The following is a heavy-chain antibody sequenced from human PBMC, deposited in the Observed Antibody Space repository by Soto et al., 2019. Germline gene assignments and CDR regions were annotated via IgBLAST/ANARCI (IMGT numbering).Heavy chain of an antibody. V-gene: IGHV1-2*04. CDR1: GYTFTGYY. CDR3: ARGGYCTNGVCYSFDY. Sequence: ASVKVSCKASGYTFTGYYMHWVRQAPGQGLEWMGWINPNSGGTNYAQKFQGWVTMTRDTSISTAYMELSRLRSDDTAVYYCARGGYCTNGVCYSFDYWGQGTLVTVSS. J-gene: IGHJ4*02. CDR2: INPNSGGT. D-gene: IGHD2-8*01.